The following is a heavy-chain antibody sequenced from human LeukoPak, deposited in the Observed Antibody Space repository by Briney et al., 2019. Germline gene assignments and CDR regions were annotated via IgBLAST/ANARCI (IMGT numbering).Heavy chain of an antibody. CDR3: ARANGYSSGWYNFDY. J-gene: IGHJ4*02. CDR1: GYTFTSYY. Sequence: ASVKVSCKXSGYTFTSYYMHWVRQAPGQGLEWMGIINPSGGSTSYAQKFQGRITMTRDTSTSTVYMELSGLRSEDTAVYYCARANGYSSGWYNFDYWGQGTLVTVSS. D-gene: IGHD6-19*01. V-gene: IGHV1-46*01. CDR2: INPSGGST.